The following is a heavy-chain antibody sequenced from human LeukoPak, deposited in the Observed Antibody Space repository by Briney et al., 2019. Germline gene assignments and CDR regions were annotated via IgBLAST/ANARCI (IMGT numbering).Heavy chain of an antibody. D-gene: IGHD2-8*01. Sequence: GGSLRLSCAASGFTFSSYAMSWVRQAPGKGLEWVSAISGSGGSTYYADSVKGRFTISRDNSKNTLYLQMNSLRAEDTAVYYCVKAGLGYCTNGVCYGLYYFDYWGQGTLVTVSS. J-gene: IGHJ4*02. V-gene: IGHV3-23*01. CDR3: VKAGLGYCTNGVCYGLYYFDY. CDR2: ISGSGGST. CDR1: GFTFSSYA.